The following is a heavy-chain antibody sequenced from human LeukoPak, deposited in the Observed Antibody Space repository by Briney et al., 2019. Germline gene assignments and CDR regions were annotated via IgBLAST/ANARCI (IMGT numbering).Heavy chain of an antibody. CDR2: ISYDERNK. J-gene: IGHJ5*02. CDR3: AQDSSGYYYGWFDP. V-gene: IGHV3-30-3*02. CDR1: GFTFRSYA. Sequence: GGSLRHSCADSGFTFRSYAMHWVRQAPGKGLEWVAVISYDERNKYYADSVKGRFTISRDNSRNTLYLQMNSLRAEDTALYYCAQDSSGYYYGWFDPWGQGTLVTVSS. D-gene: IGHD3-22*01.